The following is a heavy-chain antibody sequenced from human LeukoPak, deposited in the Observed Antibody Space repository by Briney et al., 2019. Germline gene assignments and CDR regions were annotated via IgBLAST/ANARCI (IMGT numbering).Heavy chain of an antibody. V-gene: IGHV1-69*13. J-gene: IGHJ4*02. D-gene: IGHD6-19*01. CDR1: GGTFSSYA. CDR3: ARDAFENPGYSSGLGDY. CDR2: IIPIFGTA. Sequence: SVKVSCKASGGTFSSYAISWVRQAPGQGLEWMGGIIPIFGTANYAQKFQGRVTITADESTSTAYMELSSLRSEGTAVYYCARDAFENPGYSSGLGDYWGQGTLVTVSS.